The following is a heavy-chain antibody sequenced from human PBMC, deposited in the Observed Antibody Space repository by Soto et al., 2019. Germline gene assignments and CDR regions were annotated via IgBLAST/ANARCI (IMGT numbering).Heavy chain of an antibody. CDR1: GGTFSIYA. Sequence: GASVKVSCKASGGTFSIYAISWERQAPGQGLEWMGGIIPIFGTANYAQKFQGRVTITADESTSTAYMELSSLRSEDTAVYYCARDLVPLSLPSMVTGPHYYYYGMDVWGQGTTVTVSS. D-gene: IGHD5-18*01. V-gene: IGHV1-69*13. CDR2: IIPIFGTA. CDR3: ARDLVPLSLPSMVTGPHYYYYGMDV. J-gene: IGHJ6*02.